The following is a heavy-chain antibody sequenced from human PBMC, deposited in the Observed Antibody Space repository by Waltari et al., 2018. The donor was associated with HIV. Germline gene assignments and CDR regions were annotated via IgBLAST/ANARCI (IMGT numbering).Heavy chain of an antibody. CDR1: GFTFTSSA. Sequence: QMQLVQSGPEVKKPGTSVKVSCKASGFTFTSSAVQWVRQARGQRLEWIGWIGVGSGNTNYAQKFQERVTITRDMSTSTAYMELSSLRSEDTAVYYCAQRGSGSRAGFDPWGQGTLVTVSS. V-gene: IGHV1-58*01. D-gene: IGHD1-26*01. J-gene: IGHJ5*02. CDR2: IGVGSGNT. CDR3: AQRGSGSRAGFDP.